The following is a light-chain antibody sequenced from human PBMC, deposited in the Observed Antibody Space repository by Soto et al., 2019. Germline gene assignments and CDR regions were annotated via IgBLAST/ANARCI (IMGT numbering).Light chain of an antibody. CDR1: QSVSSN. V-gene: IGKV3-15*01. Sequence: EIVMTQYPATLSVSPGERATLSCRASQSVSSNLAWYQQKPGQAPRLLIYGASTRATGIPARFSGSGSGTEFTLTLSSLQSEDFAVYYCQQYNNWPPWTFGQGTKGEIK. CDR3: QQYNNWPPWT. J-gene: IGKJ1*01. CDR2: GAS.